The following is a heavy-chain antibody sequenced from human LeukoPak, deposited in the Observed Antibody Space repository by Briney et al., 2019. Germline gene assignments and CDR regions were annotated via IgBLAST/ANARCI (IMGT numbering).Heavy chain of an antibody. Sequence: SETVSLTCTVSGGPISSYYWSWIRQPPGKGLEGIGYIYTCGSTNYNPSLKGRVTISVNTSKNQFSLKLSSVTAADTAVYYCASSPPGAGTWSFDYWGQGTLVTVSS. CDR1: GGPISSYY. J-gene: IGHJ4*02. CDR2: IYTCGST. V-gene: IGHV4-4*09. CDR3: ASSPPGAGTWSFDY. D-gene: IGHD1-1*01.